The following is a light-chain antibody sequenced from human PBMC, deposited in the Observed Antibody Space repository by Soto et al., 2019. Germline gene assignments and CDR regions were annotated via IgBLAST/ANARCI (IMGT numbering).Light chain of an antibody. Sequence: IQLTQSPSSLSASVGDRVTITCRASQGISSYLAWYQQEPGKAPKLLIYAASTLQSGVPSRLSGSGSGTDFTLTISSLQPEDFATYYCQQLGSYPITFGQGTRLEIK. J-gene: IGKJ5*01. CDR3: QQLGSYPIT. V-gene: IGKV1-9*01. CDR1: QGISSY. CDR2: AAS.